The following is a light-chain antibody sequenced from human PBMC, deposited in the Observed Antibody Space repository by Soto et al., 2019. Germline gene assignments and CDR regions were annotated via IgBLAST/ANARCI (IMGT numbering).Light chain of an antibody. CDR2: GAY. V-gene: IGKV3-20*01. J-gene: IGKJ5*01. CDR1: ERIYSAY. CDR3: QQYGSSPIT. Sequence: EVVLTRSPRTRSLSLGERATLFWSASERIYSAYLGWYQQKPGQSPRLLIYGAYSRATGIPDRFRGSGSGTDFTLTISRLGPEDFAVYYCQQYGSSPITFGQGTRLEI.